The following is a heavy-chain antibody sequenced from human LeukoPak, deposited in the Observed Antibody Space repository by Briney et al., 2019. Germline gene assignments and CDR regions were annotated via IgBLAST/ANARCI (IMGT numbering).Heavy chain of an antibody. CDR3: AKDRGFYGGNSGPFVFDY. Sequence: GRSLRLSCAASGFTFSSYGMHWVRQAPGKWLEWVAVISYDGSNKYYADSMKGRFTISRDNSKNTLYLQMNSLRAEDTAVYYCAKDRGFYGGNSGPFVFDYWGQGTLVTVSS. J-gene: IGHJ4*02. D-gene: IGHD4-23*01. CDR2: ISYDGSNK. V-gene: IGHV3-30*18. CDR1: GFTFSSYG.